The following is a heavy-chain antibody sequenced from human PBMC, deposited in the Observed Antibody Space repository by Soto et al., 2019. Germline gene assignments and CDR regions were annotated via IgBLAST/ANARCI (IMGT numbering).Heavy chain of an antibody. J-gene: IGHJ4*02. D-gene: IGHD2-2*01. CDR1: GGTFSSYA. CDR3: ARATAGGSSVSYINY. Sequence: QVQLVQSGAEVKKPGSSVKFSCKASGGTFSSYAITWVRQAPGQGLEWMGGIIPIFGTTNYAQNFQGRVTITADESTSTAYMELSSLRSEDTAVYYCARATAGGSSVSYINYWGQGTLVTVSS. V-gene: IGHV1-69*01. CDR2: IIPIFGTT.